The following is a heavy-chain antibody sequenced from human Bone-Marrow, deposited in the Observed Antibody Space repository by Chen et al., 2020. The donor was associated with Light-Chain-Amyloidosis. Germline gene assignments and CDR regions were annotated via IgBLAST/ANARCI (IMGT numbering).Heavy chain of an antibody. CDR3: AKQYLVGG. CDR2: ISETGANT. CDR1: GFTFSHYA. Sequence: EVRLLESGGGLVQPGGSLRLSCAVSGFTFSHYAMNWVCQAPGKGLQWISSISETGANTDYEDSVKGRFTISRDNSNNMLYLQLTSLRAEDTAVYYCAKQYLVGGWGQGTLVTVSS. J-gene: IGHJ4*02. D-gene: IGHD6-13*01. V-gene: IGHV3-23*01.